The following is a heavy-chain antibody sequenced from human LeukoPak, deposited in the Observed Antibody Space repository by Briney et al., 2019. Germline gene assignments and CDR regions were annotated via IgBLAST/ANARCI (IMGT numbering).Heavy chain of an antibody. CDR3: ARDLVVRGVRENYFDY. J-gene: IGHJ4*02. D-gene: IGHD3-10*01. CDR2: IYHSGST. CDR1: GYSISSGYY. V-gene: IGHV4-38-2*02. Sequence: PSETLSLTCTVSGYSISSGYYWGWIRQPPGKGLEWIGSIYHSGSTYYNPSLKSRVTISVDTSKNQFSLKLSSVTAADTAVYYCARDLVVRGVRENYFDYWGQGTLVTVSS.